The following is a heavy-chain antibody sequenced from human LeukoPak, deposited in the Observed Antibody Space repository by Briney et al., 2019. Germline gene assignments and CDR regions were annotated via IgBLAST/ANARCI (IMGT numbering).Heavy chain of an antibody. CDR1: GDSIGNTDYW. V-gene: IGHV4-39*01. Sequence: SETLSLTCTVSGDSIGNTDYWWGWIRQSPGKGLEWIGSVSYFGTTSYNPSLKSRVTMSIDTSKKQFSLQLSSVTAADTAVYYCTRLPLDYSVDYWDQGALVSVSS. J-gene: IGHJ4*02. CDR2: VSYFGTT. CDR3: TRLPLDYSVDY. D-gene: IGHD4-11*01.